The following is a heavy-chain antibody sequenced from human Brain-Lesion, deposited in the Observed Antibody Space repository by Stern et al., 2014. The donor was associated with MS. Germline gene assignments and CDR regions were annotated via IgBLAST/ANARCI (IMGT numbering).Heavy chain of an antibody. Sequence: QVQLVQSGAEVKKPGASVKVSCKASGYIFTGYYIHWVRQAPGKGLEWMGWINPETGGTKYAQKFQGRVTMSRDTSISTAYVELSSLTSDDTAVYYCARDQRGITIFGVVTDYYYLGMDVWGQGTTVPVSS. V-gene: IGHV1-2*02. CDR3: ARDQRGITIFGVVTDYYYLGMDV. CDR2: INPETGGT. CDR1: GYIFTGYY. D-gene: IGHD3-3*01. J-gene: IGHJ6*02.